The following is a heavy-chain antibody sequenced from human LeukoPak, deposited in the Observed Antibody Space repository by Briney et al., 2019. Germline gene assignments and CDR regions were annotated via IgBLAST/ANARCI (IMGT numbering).Heavy chain of an antibody. J-gene: IGHJ4*02. D-gene: IGHD3-22*01. V-gene: IGHV1-18*01. CDR3: ARDPGSGYYYWGVDY. Sequence: KFQGRVTMTTDTSTSTAYMELSSLRSEDTAVYYCARDPGSGYYYWGVDYWGQGTLVTVSS.